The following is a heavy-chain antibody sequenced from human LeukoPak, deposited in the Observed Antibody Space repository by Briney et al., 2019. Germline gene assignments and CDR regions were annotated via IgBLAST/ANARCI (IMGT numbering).Heavy chain of an antibody. D-gene: IGHD6-19*01. CDR2: INPNSGGT. V-gene: IGHV1-2*02. CDR3: ARDGGSGWNEYYFDY. J-gene: IGHJ4*02. Sequence: GASVKVSCKASGYTFTGYYMHWVRQAPGQGLEWMGWINPNSGGTNYAQKFQGRVTMTRDTPISTAYMELSRLRSDDTAVYYCARDGGSGWNEYYFDYWGQGTLVTVSS. CDR1: GYTFTGYY.